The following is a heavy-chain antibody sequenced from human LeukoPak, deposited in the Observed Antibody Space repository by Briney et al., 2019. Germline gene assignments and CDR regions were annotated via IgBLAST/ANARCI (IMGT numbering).Heavy chain of an antibody. CDR1: GGTLSSYA. Sequence: ASVKVSCKASGGTLSSYAISWVRQAPGQGLEWMGIINPSGGSTSYAQKFRGRVTMTRDTSTSTVYMELSSLRSEDTAVYYCARDRIVGATSYYYYGMDVWGQGTTVTVSS. CDR3: ARDRIVGATSYYYYGMDV. D-gene: IGHD1-26*01. V-gene: IGHV1-46*01. J-gene: IGHJ6*02. CDR2: INPSGGST.